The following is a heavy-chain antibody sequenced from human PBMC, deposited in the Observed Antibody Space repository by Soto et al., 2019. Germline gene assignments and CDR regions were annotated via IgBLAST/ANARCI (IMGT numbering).Heavy chain of an antibody. CDR2: ISYDGSNK. CDR3: EAPAVAGDALFDY. Sequence: QVQLVESGGGVVQPGRSLRLSCAASGFTFSSYGMHWVRQAPGKGLEWVAVISYDGSNKYYADSVKGRFTISRDNSKNTLYLQMNSLRPEDTAVYYCEAPAVAGDALFDYWGQGTLVTVSS. D-gene: IGHD6-19*01. J-gene: IGHJ4*02. V-gene: IGHV3-30*03. CDR1: GFTFSSYG.